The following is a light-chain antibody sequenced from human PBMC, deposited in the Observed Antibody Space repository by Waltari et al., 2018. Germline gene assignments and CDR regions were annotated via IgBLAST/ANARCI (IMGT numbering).Light chain of an antibody. CDR3: QQYGSSPTT. V-gene: IGKV3-20*01. CDR2: AAS. Sequence: EIVLTQSPDTLSLSPGQRATLSCRASQSVSRYLAWYQQKPGQAPRVLIYAASSSATGIPDRFSGSGSGTDFTLTISRLEPEDFAVYYCQQYGSSPTTFGQGTRLEIK. CDR1: QSVSRY. J-gene: IGKJ5*01.